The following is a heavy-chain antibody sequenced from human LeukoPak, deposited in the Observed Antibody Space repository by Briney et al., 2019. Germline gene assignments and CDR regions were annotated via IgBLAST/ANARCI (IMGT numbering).Heavy chain of an antibody. Sequence: RASETLSLTCTVSGGSISSGSYYWSWIRQPAGKGLEWIGRIYTSGSTNYNPSLKSRVTISVDTSKNQFSLKLSSVTAADTAVYYCARHVTHSNCSGGSCKYKPRWFDPWGQGTLVTVSS. CDR2: IYTSGST. J-gene: IGHJ5*02. D-gene: IGHD2-15*01. CDR1: GGSISSGSYY. CDR3: ARHVTHSNCSGGSCKYKPRWFDP. V-gene: IGHV4-61*02.